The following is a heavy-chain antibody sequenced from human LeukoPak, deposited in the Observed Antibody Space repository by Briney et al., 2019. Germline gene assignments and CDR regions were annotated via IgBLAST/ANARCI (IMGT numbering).Heavy chain of an antibody. J-gene: IGHJ1*01. Sequence: ASVKVSCKASGYTFTSYGISWVRQAPGQGLXXXXXXXAYNGNTNYAQKLQGRVTMTTDTSTSTAYMELRSLRSDDTAVYYCAREDILTGYSPAEYFQHWGQGTLVTVSS. V-gene: IGHV1-18*04. CDR2: XXAYNGNT. CDR3: AREDILTGYSPAEYFQH. D-gene: IGHD3-9*01. CDR1: GYTFTSYG.